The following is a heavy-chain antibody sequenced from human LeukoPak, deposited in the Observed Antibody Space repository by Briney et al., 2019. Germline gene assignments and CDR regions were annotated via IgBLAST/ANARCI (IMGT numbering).Heavy chain of an antibody. V-gene: IGHV3-23*01. CDR2: ISGSGGST. Sequence: GGSLRLSCAASGFTFSSYAMSWVRQAPGKGLEWVSAISGSGGSTYYADSVKGRFTISRDNSKNTLYLQMSSLSAEDTAVYYCVKEEACSSTSCYLAGMDVWGKGTTVTVSS. D-gene: IGHD2-2*01. CDR1: GFTFSSYA. J-gene: IGHJ6*04. CDR3: VKEEACSSTSCYLAGMDV.